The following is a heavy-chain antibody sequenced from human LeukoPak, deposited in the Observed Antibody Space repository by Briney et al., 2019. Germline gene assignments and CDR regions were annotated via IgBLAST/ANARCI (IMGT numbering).Heavy chain of an antibody. CDR3: TRPTAYGSGSYNY. CDR1: GFTFSGSA. D-gene: IGHD3-10*01. J-gene: IGHJ4*02. Sequence: GGSLKLSCAASGFTFSGSAMHWVRQASGKGLEWVGRIRSKANSYATAYAASVKGRFTISRDDSKNTAYLQMNSLKTEDTAVYYCTRPTAYGSGSYNYWGQGTLVTVSS. CDR2: IRSKANSYAT. V-gene: IGHV3-73*01.